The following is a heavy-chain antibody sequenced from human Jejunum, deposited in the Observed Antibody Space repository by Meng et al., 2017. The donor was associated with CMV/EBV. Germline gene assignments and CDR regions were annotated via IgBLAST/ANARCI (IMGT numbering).Heavy chain of an antibody. CDR3: IRSPATLDAFDL. CDR1: GFAFRHYS. CDR2: TSYDGSIS. J-gene: IGHJ3*01. Sequence: ADSGFAFRHYSLHWVRQAPGRGLEWMSLTSYDGSISYDAVSVRGRFTISKDNSKNTVILQMINLGPEDTDVYYCIRSPATLDAFDLWGQGTLVTVSS. D-gene: IGHD3-3*02. V-gene: IGHV3-30*04.